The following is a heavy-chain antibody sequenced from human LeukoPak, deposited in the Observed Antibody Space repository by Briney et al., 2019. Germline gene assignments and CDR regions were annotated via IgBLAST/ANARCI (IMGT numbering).Heavy chain of an antibody. CDR2: INHSGST. Sequence: SETLSLTCAVYGGSFSGYYWSWIRQPPGKGLEWIGEINHSGSTNYNPSLKSRVTISVDTSKNQFSLKLSSVTAADTAVYYCARKSWLYTTYYFDYWGQGTLVTVSS. D-gene: IGHD1-14*01. CDR3: ARKSWLYTTYYFDY. J-gene: IGHJ4*02. CDR1: GGSFSGYY. V-gene: IGHV4-34*01.